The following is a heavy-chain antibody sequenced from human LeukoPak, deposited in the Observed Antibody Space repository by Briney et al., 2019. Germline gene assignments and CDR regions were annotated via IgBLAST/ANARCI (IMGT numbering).Heavy chain of an antibody. Sequence: ASVKVYCKASGGTFSSYAISWVRQAPGQGLEWMGWISAYNDGTNYAQKLQGRVTMTTDTSTSTAYMELRSLRSDDTAVYFCVREYSSGWYRRGGYFDYWGQGTLVTVSS. D-gene: IGHD6-19*01. CDR3: VREYSSGWYRRGGYFDY. V-gene: IGHV1-18*01. J-gene: IGHJ4*02. CDR1: GGTFSSYA. CDR2: ISAYNDGT.